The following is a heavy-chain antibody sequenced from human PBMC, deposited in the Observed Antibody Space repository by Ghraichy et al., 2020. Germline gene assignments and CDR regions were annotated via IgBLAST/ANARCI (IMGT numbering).Heavy chain of an antibody. CDR2: IDWDDDK. J-gene: IGHJ6*02. V-gene: IGHV2-70*04. Sequence: QPPGKALDWLARIDWDDDKFYSTSLKTRLTISKDPSRNQAVLTMTTMVPVDTATYFCTRMDVWGQGTTVTVSS. CDR3: TRMDV.